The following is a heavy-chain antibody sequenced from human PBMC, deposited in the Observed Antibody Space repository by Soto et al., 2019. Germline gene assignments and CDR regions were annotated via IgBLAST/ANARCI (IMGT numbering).Heavy chain of an antibody. D-gene: IGHD2-2*03. CDR2: ISASGDFT. V-gene: IGHV3-23*01. Sequence: PRGSLRLSCAASGFIFGSYAMGWVRQAPGKGLEWVSDISASGDFTFYADSVKGRFTISRDNSKNTLYLQMNSLSADDTAVYFCAKEDGYCSSSSCPFGLDVWGQGTTVTVSS. J-gene: IGHJ6*02. CDR3: AKEDGYCSSSSCPFGLDV. CDR1: GFIFGSYA.